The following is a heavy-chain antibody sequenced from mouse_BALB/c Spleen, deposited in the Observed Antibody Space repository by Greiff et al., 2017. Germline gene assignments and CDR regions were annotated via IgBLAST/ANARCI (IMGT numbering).Heavy chain of an antibody. J-gene: IGHJ3*01. CDR1: GFTFSSYG. CDR3: ARVGRWFAY. Sequence: EVQLVESGGGLVQPGGSLKLSCAASGFTFSSYGMSWVRQTPDKRLELVATINSNGGSTYYPDSVKGRFTISRDNAKNTLYLQMSSLKSEDTAMYYCARVGRWFAYWGQGTLVTVSA. D-gene: IGHD4-1*01. CDR2: INSNGGST. V-gene: IGHV5-6-3*01.